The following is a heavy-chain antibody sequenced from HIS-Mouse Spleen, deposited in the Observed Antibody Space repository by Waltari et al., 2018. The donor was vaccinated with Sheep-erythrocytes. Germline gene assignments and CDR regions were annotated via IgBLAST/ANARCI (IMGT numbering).Heavy chain of an antibody. J-gene: IGHJ4*02. D-gene: IGHD5-18*01. CDR1: GGSISSSSYY. Sequence: QLQLQESGPGLVKPSETLSLTCTVPGGSISSSSYYWGWIRQPPGKGLEWIGCIYYSGSTYYNPSLKSRVTISVDTSKNQFSLKLSSVTAADTAVYYCARHKDTAMVHFDYWGQGTLVTVSS. CDR3: ARHKDTAMVHFDY. CDR2: IYYSGST. V-gene: IGHV4-39*01.